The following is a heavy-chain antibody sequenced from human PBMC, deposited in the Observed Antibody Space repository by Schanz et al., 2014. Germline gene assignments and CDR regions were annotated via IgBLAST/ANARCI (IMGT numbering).Heavy chain of an antibody. Sequence: EVQVVESGGGLVQPGGSLRLSCAASGLTLSDYWMHWVRQAPGKGPEWISHIRADGRMTNYAASVEGRFTISRDVAKNSLYLQMNSLRAEDTAVYYCARDKGGYYPFDYWGQGTLVTVSS. CDR2: IRADGRMT. V-gene: IGHV3-74*01. CDR3: ARDKGGYYPFDY. J-gene: IGHJ4*02. D-gene: IGHD3-3*01. CDR1: GLTLSDYW.